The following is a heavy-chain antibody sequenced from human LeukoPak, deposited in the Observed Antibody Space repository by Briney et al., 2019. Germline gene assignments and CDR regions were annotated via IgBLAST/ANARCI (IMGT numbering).Heavy chain of an antibody. V-gene: IGHV1-69*06. CDR3: ARDGSMVRGVILNY. CDR2: IIPIFGTA. D-gene: IGHD3-10*01. Sequence: SVTVSCKASGGTFSSYAISWVRQAPGQGLEWMGGIIPIFGTANYAQKFQGRVTITADKSTSTAYMELSSLRSEDTAVYYCARDGSMVRGVILNYWGQGTLVTVSS. J-gene: IGHJ4*02. CDR1: GGTFSSYA.